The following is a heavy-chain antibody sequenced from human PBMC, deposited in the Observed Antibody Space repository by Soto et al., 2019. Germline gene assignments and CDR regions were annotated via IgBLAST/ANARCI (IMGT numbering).Heavy chain of an antibody. Sequence: GGSLRLSCAASGFTFSSYGMRWVRQAPGKGLEWVAVIWYDGSNKYYADSVKGRFTISRDNSKNTLYLQMNSLRAEDTAVYYCAAPSADAFDIWGQGTMVTVSS. CDR3: AAPSADAFDI. CDR1: GFTFSSYG. CDR2: IWYDGSNK. J-gene: IGHJ3*02. V-gene: IGHV3-33*01.